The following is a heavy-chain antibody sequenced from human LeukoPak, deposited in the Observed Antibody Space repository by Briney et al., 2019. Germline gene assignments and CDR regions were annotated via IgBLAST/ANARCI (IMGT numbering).Heavy chain of an antibody. Sequence: SETLSLTCTVSGGSISSGDYYWSWIRQPPGKGLEWIGYIYYSGSTYYNPSLKSRVTISVDTSKNQFSLKLSSVTAADTAVYYCASASTQYYDILTGYPPDYWGQGILVTVSS. CDR3: ASASTQYYDILTGYPPDY. V-gene: IGHV4-30-4*08. D-gene: IGHD3-9*01. J-gene: IGHJ4*02. CDR2: IYYSGST. CDR1: GGSISSGDYY.